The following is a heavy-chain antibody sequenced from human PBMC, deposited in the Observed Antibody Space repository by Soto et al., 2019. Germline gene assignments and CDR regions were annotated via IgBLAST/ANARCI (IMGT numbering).Heavy chain of an antibody. D-gene: IGHD3-10*01. CDR2: INPNSGGT. Sequence: ASVKVSCKASGYTFTGYYMHWVRQAPGQGLEWMGWINPNSGGTNYAQKFQGWVTMTRDTSTSTVYMELSSLRSEDTAVYYCEGFGESRDAFDIWSRGTMDT. J-gene: IGHJ3*02. CDR3: EGFGESRDAFDI. V-gene: IGHV1-2*04. CDR1: GYTFTGYY.